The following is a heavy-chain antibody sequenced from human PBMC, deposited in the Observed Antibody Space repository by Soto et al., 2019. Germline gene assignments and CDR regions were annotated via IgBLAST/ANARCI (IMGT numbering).Heavy chain of an antibody. CDR2: ISSSGSTI. CDR3: ARDGYDPGLVPAVAPELHTYSYYGTLV. CDR1: RITFGSEQ. Sequence: LRRSDARFRITFGSEQRNRMRQPPGKAQEWVSYISSSGSTIYYADSVKGRFTISRDNDKNPLYLQMNSLRAEDTAVYYCARDGYDPGLVPAVAPELHTYSYYGTLV. V-gene: IGHV3-48*03. J-gene: IGHJ6*01. D-gene: IGHD6-19*01.